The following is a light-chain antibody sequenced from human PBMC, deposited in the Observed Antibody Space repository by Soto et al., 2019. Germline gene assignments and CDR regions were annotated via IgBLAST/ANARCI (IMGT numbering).Light chain of an antibody. CDR1: QSINRW. CDR2: QAS. J-gene: IGKJ1*01. V-gene: IGKV1-5*01. CDR3: QHHNCYGT. Sequence: DIQMTQSPSTLPASVGDRVTITCRASQSINRWLAWYQQKPGKAPKILIYQASSLETGVPARFSGSGSGTDFPLTISRLPPDDFASYYCQHHNCYGTFGQGTKAAI.